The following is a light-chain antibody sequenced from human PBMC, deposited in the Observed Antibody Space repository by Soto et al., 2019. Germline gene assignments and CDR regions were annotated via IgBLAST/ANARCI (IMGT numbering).Light chain of an antibody. CDR3: QTWGTGIRV. CDR1: SGHSSYA. V-gene: IGLV4-69*01. CDR2: VDSNGSY. Sequence: QTVVTQSPSASASLGASVRLTCTLSSGHSSYAIAWHQQHPEKGPRCLMRVDSNGSYRKGDGIPDRFSGSSSGAERYLTISSLQSEDEADYYCQTWGTGIRVFGGGTKLTVL. J-gene: IGLJ3*02.